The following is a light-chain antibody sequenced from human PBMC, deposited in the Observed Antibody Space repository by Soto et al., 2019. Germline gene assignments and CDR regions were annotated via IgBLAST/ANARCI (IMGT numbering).Light chain of an antibody. CDR1: SSDVGGYNY. Sequence: QSVLTQPASVSGSPGQSITISCTGTSSDVGGYNYVSWYQHHPGEAPKVMIYDVGDRPSGVSNRFSGSKSGNTTSLTISGLQAEDEADYYCCSFTSSNLYVFGKGTRSPS. V-gene: IGLV2-14*03. CDR2: DVG. CDR3: CSFTSSNLYV. J-gene: IGLJ1*01.